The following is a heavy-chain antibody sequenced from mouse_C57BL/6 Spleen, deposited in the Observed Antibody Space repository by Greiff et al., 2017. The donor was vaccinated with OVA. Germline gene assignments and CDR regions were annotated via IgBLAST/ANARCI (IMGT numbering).Heavy chain of an antibody. CDR2: IYPGDGDT. J-gene: IGHJ1*03. V-gene: IGHV1-82*01. CDR3: ARCGGSPDWYFDV. D-gene: IGHD1-1*02. CDR1: GYAFSSSW. Sequence: QVQLQQSGPELVKPGASVKISCKASGYAFSSSWMNWVKQRPGKGLEWIGRIYPGDGDTNYNGKFKGKATLTADKSSSTAYMQLSSLTSEYSAVYFCARCGGSPDWYFDVWGTGTTVTVSS.